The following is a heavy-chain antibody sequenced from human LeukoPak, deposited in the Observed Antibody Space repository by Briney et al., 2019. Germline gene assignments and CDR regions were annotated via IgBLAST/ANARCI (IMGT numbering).Heavy chain of an antibody. J-gene: IGHJ4*02. CDR1: GFTFSSYA. CDR2: IGASGGST. D-gene: IGHD3-22*01. V-gene: IGHV3-23*01. CDR3: AKDSGWLLFDD. Sequence: GGSLRLSCAASGFTFSSYAMSWVRRAPGKGLEWVSGIGASGGSTYYADSVKGRFTISRDNSKNTLYLQMSSLRAEDTAVYYCAKDSGWLLFDDWGQGTLVTVSS.